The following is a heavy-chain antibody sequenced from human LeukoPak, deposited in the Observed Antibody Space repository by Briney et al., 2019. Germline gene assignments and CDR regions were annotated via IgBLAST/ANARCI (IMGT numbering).Heavy chain of an antibody. CDR3: ARGDGSGWLNFDY. V-gene: IGHV1-18*01. Sequence: ASVKVSCKASGYTFTTYGISWVRQAPGQGLEWMGWISAYSGNTNYAQKVQGRVTMTTHTSTSTAYMELRSLRSDDAAVYYCARGDGSGWLNFDYWGQGTLVTVSS. CDR1: GYTFTTYG. D-gene: IGHD6-19*01. CDR2: ISAYSGNT. J-gene: IGHJ4*02.